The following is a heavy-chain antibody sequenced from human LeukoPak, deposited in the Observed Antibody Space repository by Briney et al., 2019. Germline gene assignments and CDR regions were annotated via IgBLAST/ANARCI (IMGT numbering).Heavy chain of an antibody. CDR1: GGTFSSYA. Sequence: GASVKVSCKASGGTFSSYAISWVRQAPGQGLEWMGRIIPIFGIANYAQKFQGRVTMTEDTSTDTAYMELSSLRSEDTAVYYCATTITMVRGVIGNFDYWGQGTLVTVSS. V-gene: IGHV1-69*04. J-gene: IGHJ4*02. D-gene: IGHD3-10*01. CDR3: ATTITMVRGVIGNFDY. CDR2: IIPIFGIA.